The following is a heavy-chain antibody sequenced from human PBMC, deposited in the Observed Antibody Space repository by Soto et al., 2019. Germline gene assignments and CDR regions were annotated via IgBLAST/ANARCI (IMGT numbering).Heavy chain of an antibody. D-gene: IGHD5-12*01. CDR2: IYYNGDT. Sequence: SETLSLTCTVSGGSISKYYWAWIRQPPGKGLEWIGYIYYNGDTDYSPSLKSRVTISVDTSKNQFSLKLSSVTAADTAVYYCAGASTWHPGAFDIWGQGTTVTV. CDR3: AGASTWHPGAFDI. CDR1: GGSISKYY. J-gene: IGHJ3*02. V-gene: IGHV4-59*12.